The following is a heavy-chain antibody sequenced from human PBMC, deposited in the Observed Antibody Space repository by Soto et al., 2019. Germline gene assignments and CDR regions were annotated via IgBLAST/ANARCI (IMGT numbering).Heavy chain of an antibody. CDR2: IYPGDSDT. V-gene: IGHV5-51*01. CDR3: ARSIVVVVAATQSAFDI. CDR1: GYSFTSYW. D-gene: IGHD2-15*01. J-gene: IGHJ3*02. Sequence: RGESLKISCKGSGYSFTSYWIGWVRQMPGKGLEWMGIIYPGDSDTRYSPSFQGQVTISADKSISTAYLQWSSLKASDTAMYYCARSIVVVVAATQSAFDIWGQGTMVTV.